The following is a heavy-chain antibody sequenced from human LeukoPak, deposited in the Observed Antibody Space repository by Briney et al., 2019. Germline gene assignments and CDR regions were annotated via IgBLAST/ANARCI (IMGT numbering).Heavy chain of an antibody. D-gene: IGHD3-22*01. CDR2: IIPIFGTA. CDR3: ARMYYYDSSGYYAPRGFDP. J-gene: IGHJ5*02. V-gene: IGHV1-69*13. Sequence: ASVKVSCKTSGGTFSKYTISWVRQRPGQGLEWMGGIIPIFGTANYAQKFQGRVTITADESTSTAYMELSSLRSEDTAVNYCARMYYYDSSGYYAPRGFDPWGQGTLVTVSS. CDR1: GGTFSKYT.